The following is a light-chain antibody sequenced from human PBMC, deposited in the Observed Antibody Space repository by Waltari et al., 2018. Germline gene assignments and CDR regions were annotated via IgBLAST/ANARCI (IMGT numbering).Light chain of an antibody. CDR2: GAS. CDR3: QQYNNWPSLT. Sequence: EIVMTQSPATLSVSPGEXATLSCRASQSVSSNLAWYQQKPGQAPRLLIYGASTRATGIPARFSGSGSGTEFTLTISSMQSEDFAVYXCQQYNNWPSLTXXGGTKVEIK. V-gene: IGKV3-15*01. J-gene: IGKJ4*01. CDR1: QSVSSN.